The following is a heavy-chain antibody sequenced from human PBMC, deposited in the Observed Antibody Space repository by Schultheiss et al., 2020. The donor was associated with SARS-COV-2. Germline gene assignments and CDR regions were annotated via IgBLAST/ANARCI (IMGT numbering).Heavy chain of an antibody. CDR3: ARELAVAGNHDAFDI. CDR2: ISYDGSNK. V-gene: IGHV3-30*01. D-gene: IGHD6-19*01. Sequence: GESLKISCAASGFTFSSYAMHWVRQAPGKGLEWVAVISYDGSNKYYADSVKGRFTISRDNSKNTLYLQMNSLRAEDTAVYYCARELAVAGNHDAFDIWGQGTMVTVSS. CDR1: GFTFSSYA. J-gene: IGHJ3*02.